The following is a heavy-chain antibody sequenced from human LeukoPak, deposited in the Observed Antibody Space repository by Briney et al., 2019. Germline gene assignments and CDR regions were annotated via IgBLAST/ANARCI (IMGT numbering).Heavy chain of an antibody. CDR2: INPNSGGT. J-gene: IGHJ4*02. D-gene: IGHD6-6*01. V-gene: IGHV1-2*02. Sequence: ASVKVSCKASGYTFTGYYMHWVRQAPGQGLEWMGWINPNSGGTNYAQKFQGRVTMTRDTSISTAYMELSRLRSDDTAVYYCARDLLAARLSNFSYWGQGTLVTVSS. CDR3: ARDLLAARLSNFSY. CDR1: GYTFTGYY.